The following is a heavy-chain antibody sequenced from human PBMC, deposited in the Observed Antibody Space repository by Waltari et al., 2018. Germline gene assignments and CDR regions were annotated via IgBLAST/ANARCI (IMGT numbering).Heavy chain of an antibody. CDR2: IYYSGGT. J-gene: IGHJ4*02. D-gene: IGHD4-17*01. Sequence: QLQLQESGPGLVKPSETLSLTCTVSGGSISSSSYYWGWIRQPPGKGLEWIGSIYYSGGTYYNPSLKSRVTISVDTSKNQFSLKLSAVTAADTAVYYCARLQTTVLTNPYFDYWGQGTLVTVSS. CDR3: ARLQTTVLTNPYFDY. V-gene: IGHV4-39*01. CDR1: GGSISSSSYY.